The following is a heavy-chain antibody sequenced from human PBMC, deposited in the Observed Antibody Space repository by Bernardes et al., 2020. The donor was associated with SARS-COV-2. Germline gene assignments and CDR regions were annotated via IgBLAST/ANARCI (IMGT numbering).Heavy chain of an antibody. CDR1: GGSISSYY. CDR3: ARQVGNWYFDL. V-gene: IGHV4-59*08. Sequence: SEPLSLTCTVSGGSISSYYWSWIRKPPGKGLEWIGYIYYSGSTNYNPSLKSRVTISVDTSKNQFSLKLSSVTAADTAVYYCARQVGNWYFDLWGRGTLVTVSS. J-gene: IGHJ2*01. CDR2: IYYSGST.